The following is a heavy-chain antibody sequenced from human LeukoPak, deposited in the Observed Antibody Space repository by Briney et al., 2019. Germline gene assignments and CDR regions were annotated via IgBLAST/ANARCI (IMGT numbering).Heavy chain of an antibody. CDR3: ARDPGDISEDWLDP. J-gene: IGHJ5*02. CDR1: GFTFSTYA. D-gene: IGHD2-15*01. CDR2: ISSYECNT. Sequence: GGSLRLSCAASGFTFSTYAMHWFRQAPGKGVEDVSSISSYECNTYYAHTVKGRFTIYIEKSQNALYLQMDSLRAEDMAVYDCARDPGDISEDWLDPWGQGILVTVPS. V-gene: IGHV3-64*01.